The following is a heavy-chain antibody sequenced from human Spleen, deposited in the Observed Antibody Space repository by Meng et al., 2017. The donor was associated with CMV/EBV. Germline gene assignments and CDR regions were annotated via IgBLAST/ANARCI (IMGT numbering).Heavy chain of an antibody. CDR3: ARQYSYGFPVGYYYYGMDV. Sequence: ASVKVSCKASGYTFTGYYTYWVRQAPGQGLEWMGWINPNSGGTNYEQRFQGRVTMTRDTSISTAYMELRSLRSDDTAVYYCARQYSYGFPVGYYYYGMDVWGQGTTVTVSS. V-gene: IGHV1-2*02. CDR1: GYTFTGYY. J-gene: IGHJ6*02. CDR2: INPNSGGT. D-gene: IGHD5-18*01.